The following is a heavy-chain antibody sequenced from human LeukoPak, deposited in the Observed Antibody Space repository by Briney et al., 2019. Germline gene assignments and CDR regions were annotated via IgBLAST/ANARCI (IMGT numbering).Heavy chain of an antibody. D-gene: IGHD3-22*01. Sequence: SETLSLTCTVSGGSTSSGSYYWSWIRQPAGKGLEWIGRIYTSGSTNYNPSLKSRVTISVDTSKNQFSLKLSSVTAADTAVYYCARGGEYYYDSSGYYYDWFDPWGQGTLVTVSS. CDR1: GGSTSSGSYY. V-gene: IGHV4-61*02. CDR2: IYTSGST. CDR3: ARGGEYYYDSSGYYYDWFDP. J-gene: IGHJ5*02.